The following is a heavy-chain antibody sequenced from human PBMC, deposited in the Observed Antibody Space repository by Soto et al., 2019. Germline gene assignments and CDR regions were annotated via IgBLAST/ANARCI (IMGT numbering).Heavy chain of an antibody. CDR3: ARSIDCSSTSCFYYFDY. CDR1: GFTIGSFG. Sequence: GGSLRLCFAASGFTIGSFGMRWVRQATGKGLEWLATIKWDASEKKYVDSVKGRFTMSRDNAKNSLYLQMDSLRAEDTAVYYCARSIDCSSTSCFYYFDYWGQGTLVTVSS. J-gene: IGHJ4*02. D-gene: IGHD2-2*01. CDR2: IKWDASEK. V-gene: IGHV3-7*01.